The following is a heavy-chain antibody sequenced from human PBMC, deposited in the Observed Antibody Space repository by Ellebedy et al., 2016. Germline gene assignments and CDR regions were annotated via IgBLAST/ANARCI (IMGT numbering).Heavy chain of an antibody. CDR3: AKDLDDSSGYKEFDI. V-gene: IGHV3-30*02. D-gene: IGHD3-22*01. J-gene: IGHJ3*02. Sequence: DSMKGRFTISRDNSKNTLYLQMNSLRAEDTAVYYCAKDLDDSSGYKEFDIWGQGTMVTVSS.